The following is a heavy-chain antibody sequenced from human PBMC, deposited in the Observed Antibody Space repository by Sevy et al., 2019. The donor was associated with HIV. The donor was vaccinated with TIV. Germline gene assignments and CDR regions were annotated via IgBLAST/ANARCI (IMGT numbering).Heavy chain of an antibody. CDR2: ISTSSTYT. CDR3: ARVRYKYGSYYFDY. D-gene: IGHD5-18*01. V-gene: IGHV3-11*06. CDR1: GFTFSDYY. J-gene: IGHJ4*02. Sequence: GGSLRLSCSPSGFTFSDYYMSWIRQAPGKGLEWVSYISTSSTYTNHADSVKGRFTISRDNANNSLYLQMNSLRAEDTAVYFCARVRYKYGSYYFDYWGQGTLVTVSS.